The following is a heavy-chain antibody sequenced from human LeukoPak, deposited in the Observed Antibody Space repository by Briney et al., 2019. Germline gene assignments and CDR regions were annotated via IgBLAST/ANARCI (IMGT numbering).Heavy chain of an antibody. D-gene: IGHD1-26*01. CDR1: GFMLSSYW. Sequence: GGSLRLSCAASGFMLSSYWMSWVRQAPGKGLEWVANIKQDGSEKYYVDSVKGRFTISRDNAKNSLFLQMNRLRAEDTAVYFCAREGSQSVSGTYPGNDWGQGTLVTVSS. CDR3: AREGSQSVSGTYPGND. J-gene: IGHJ4*02. CDR2: IKQDGSEK. V-gene: IGHV3-7*01.